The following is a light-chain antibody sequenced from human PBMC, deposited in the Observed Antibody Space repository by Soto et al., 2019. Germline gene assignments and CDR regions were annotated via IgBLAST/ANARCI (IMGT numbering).Light chain of an antibody. V-gene: IGKV3-15*01. CDR2: DAS. J-gene: IGKJ5*01. CDR3: QLYNNRPPIT. Sequence: EIVMTQSPATLSVSPGERATLSCRASQSVSSNLAWYQQKPGQAPRLLIYDASTRATGFPARFTGSGSGTEFPLTINCVRSEDSAVYYCQLYNNRPPITFGQGTRREIK. CDR1: QSVSSN.